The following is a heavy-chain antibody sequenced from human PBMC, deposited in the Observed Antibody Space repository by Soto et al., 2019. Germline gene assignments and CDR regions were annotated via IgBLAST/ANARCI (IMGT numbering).Heavy chain of an antibody. CDR3: ARGLVSVVTPDIYYFDY. CDR1: GGSFSGYY. CDR2: INHSGST. J-gene: IGHJ4*02. Sequence: SETLSLTCAVYGGSFSGYYWSWFRQPPGKGLEWIGEINHSGSTNYNPSLKSRVTISVDTSKNQFSLKLSSVTAADTAVYYCARGLVSVVTPDIYYFDYWGQGTLVTGS. V-gene: IGHV4-34*01. D-gene: IGHD2-21*02.